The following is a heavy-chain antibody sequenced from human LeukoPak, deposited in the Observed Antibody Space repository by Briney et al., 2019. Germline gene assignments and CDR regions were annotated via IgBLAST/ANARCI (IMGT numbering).Heavy chain of an antibody. V-gene: IGHV4-4*02. CDR2: IYHSGST. CDR1: GGSISSTNW. D-gene: IGHD2-2*01. CDR3: ARTYCSTTSCYQWLDD. Sequence: SGTLSLTCAVSGGSISSTNWWSWVRQPPGKGLEWIGEIYHSGSTNYNPSLKSRVTISVDESKNQFSLKLSSFIAADTAVDYCARTYCSTTSCYQWLDDWGQGTLVTISS. J-gene: IGHJ4*02.